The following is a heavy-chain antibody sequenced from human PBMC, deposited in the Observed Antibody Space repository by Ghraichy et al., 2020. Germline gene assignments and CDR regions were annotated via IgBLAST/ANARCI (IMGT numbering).Heavy chain of an antibody. CDR3: ARDPRAAAGTGDGY. CDR1: GFTFSSYA. D-gene: IGHD6-13*01. Sequence: GSLRLSCAASGFTFSSYAMHWVRQAPGKGLEWVAVISYDGSNKYYADSVKGRFTISRDNSKNTLYLQMNSLRAEDTAVYYCARDPRAAAGTGDGYWGQGTLVTVSS. V-gene: IGHV3-30*04. CDR2: ISYDGSNK. J-gene: IGHJ4*02.